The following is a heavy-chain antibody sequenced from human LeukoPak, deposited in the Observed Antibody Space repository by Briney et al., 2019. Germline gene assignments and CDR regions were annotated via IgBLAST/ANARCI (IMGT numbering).Heavy chain of an antibody. CDR1: GFTFSSYS. Sequence: GGSLRLSCAASGFTFSSYSMNWVRQAPGKGLEWVSSISSSSSYIYYADSVKGRFTISRDNAKNSLYLQMNSLRAEETAVYYCARDGGGYCGGDCPGNAFDIWGQGTMVTVSS. J-gene: IGHJ3*02. CDR2: ISSSSSYI. V-gene: IGHV3-21*01. D-gene: IGHD2-21*01. CDR3: ARDGGGYCGGDCPGNAFDI.